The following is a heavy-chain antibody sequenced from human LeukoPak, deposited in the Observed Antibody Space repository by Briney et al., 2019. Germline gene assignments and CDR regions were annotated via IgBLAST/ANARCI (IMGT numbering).Heavy chain of an antibody. CDR1: GFTFSSYA. CDR3: AKDAPGIAVAGTGWFDP. CDR2: ISGSGGST. V-gene: IGHV3-23*01. J-gene: IGHJ5*02. Sequence: PGGSLRLSCAASGFTFSSYAMSWVRQAPGKGLEWVSAISGSGGSTYYADSVKGRFTISRDNSKNTLHLQMNSLRAEDTAVYYCAKDAPGIAVAGTGWFDPWGQGTLVTVSS. D-gene: IGHD6-19*01.